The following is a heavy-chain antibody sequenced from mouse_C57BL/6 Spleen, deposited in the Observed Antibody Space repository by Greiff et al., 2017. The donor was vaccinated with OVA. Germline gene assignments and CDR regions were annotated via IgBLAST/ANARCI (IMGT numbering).Heavy chain of an antibody. CDR3: ARSLDGYFDC. Sequence: VQLQQPGAELVRPGSSVKLSCKASGYTFTSYWMHWVKQRPVQGLEWIGNIDPSDSETHYNQKFKDKATLTVDKSSSTAYMQLSSLTSDDSAVYYCARSLDGYFDCWGQGTTLTVSS. CDR2: IDPSDSET. J-gene: IGHJ2*01. CDR1: GYTFTSYW. D-gene: IGHD2-3*01. V-gene: IGHV1-52*01.